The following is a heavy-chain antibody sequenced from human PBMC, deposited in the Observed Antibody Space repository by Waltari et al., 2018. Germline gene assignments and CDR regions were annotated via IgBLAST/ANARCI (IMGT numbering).Heavy chain of an antibody. J-gene: IGHJ3*02. CDR2: ISRSGGST. CDR1: GFTFSSYA. Sequence: EVQLLESGGGLVQPGGSLRLSCAASGFTFSSYAMKWVRQAPGKGLEWVSSISRSGGSTYYADSVKGRFTISRDNSKNTLYVQMNSLRAEDTAVYYCAKGGTYPLDAFDIWGQGTMVTVSS. V-gene: IGHV3-23*01. CDR3: AKGGTYPLDAFDI.